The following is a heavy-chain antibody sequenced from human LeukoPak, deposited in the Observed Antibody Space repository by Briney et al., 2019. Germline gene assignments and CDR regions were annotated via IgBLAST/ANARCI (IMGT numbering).Heavy chain of an antibody. CDR2: ICYSGST. J-gene: IGHJ5*02. V-gene: IGHV4-39*07. CDR1: AGSISSSSYY. CDR3: ARDPGYYGSGRPQTGWFDP. D-gene: IGHD3-10*01. Sequence: SETLSLTCTVSAGSISSSSYYWGWIRQPPGKGLEWIGSICYSGSTNYNPSLKIRVTMSVDTSKNQLSLKLSSVTAADTAVYYCARDPGYYGSGRPQTGWFDPWGQGTLVTVSS.